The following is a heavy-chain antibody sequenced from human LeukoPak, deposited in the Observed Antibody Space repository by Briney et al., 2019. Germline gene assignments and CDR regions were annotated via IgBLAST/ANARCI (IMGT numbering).Heavy chain of an antibody. D-gene: IGHD6-13*01. CDR2: IKQDGSEE. CDR3: ARMAYSSDAFDV. CDR1: GFSFSSYW. Sequence: GGSLRLSCAASGFSFSSYWMNWVRQAPGKGLEWVANIKQDGSEEYYVDSLKGRFTISRDNAKNSLYLQMNNLRADDTAVYYCARMAYSSDAFDVWGQGTMVTVSS. J-gene: IGHJ3*01. V-gene: IGHV3-7*01.